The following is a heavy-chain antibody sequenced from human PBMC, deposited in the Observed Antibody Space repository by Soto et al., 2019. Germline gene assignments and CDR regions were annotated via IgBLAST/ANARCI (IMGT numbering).Heavy chain of an antibody. CDR1: GFTFSSYG. CDR3: AKAKEYCSSTSCYHYYYYGMDV. V-gene: IGHV3-30*18. Sequence: PGGSLRLSCAASGFTFSSYGMHWVRQAPGKGLEWVAVISYDGSNRYYADSVKGRFTISRDNSKNTLYLQMNSLRAEDTAVYYCAKAKEYCSSTSCYHYYYYGMDVWGQGTTVTVSS. D-gene: IGHD2-2*01. J-gene: IGHJ6*02. CDR2: ISYDGSNR.